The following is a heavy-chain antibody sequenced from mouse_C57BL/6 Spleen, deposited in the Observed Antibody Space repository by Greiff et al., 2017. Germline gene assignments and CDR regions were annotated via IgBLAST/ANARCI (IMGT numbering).Heavy chain of an antibody. CDR2: INPSSGYT. J-gene: IGHJ1*03. V-gene: IGHV1-7*01. CDR1: GYTFTSYW. CDR3: ASAELGSYWYFDV. D-gene: IGHD4-1*01. Sequence: QVQLQQSGAELAKPGASVKLSCKASGYTFTSYWMHWVKQRPGQGLEWIGYINPSSGYTKYNQKFKDKATLTADTSSSTAYMQLSSLTYEDSAVYYCASAELGSYWYFDVWGTGTTVTVSS.